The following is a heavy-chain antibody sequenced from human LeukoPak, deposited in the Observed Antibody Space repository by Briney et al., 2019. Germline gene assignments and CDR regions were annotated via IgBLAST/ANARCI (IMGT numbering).Heavy chain of an antibody. CDR2: IWYDGSNK. V-gene: IGHV3-33*01. D-gene: IGHD6-13*01. Sequence: GGSLRLSCAASGFTFSSYGMHRVRRAPGKGLEWVAVIWYDGSNKYYADSVKGRFTISRDNSKNTLYLQMNSLRAEDTAVYYCARDIAAAGFRYYYYGMDVWGQGTTVTVSS. CDR1: GFTFSSYG. CDR3: ARDIAAAGFRYYYYGMDV. J-gene: IGHJ6*02.